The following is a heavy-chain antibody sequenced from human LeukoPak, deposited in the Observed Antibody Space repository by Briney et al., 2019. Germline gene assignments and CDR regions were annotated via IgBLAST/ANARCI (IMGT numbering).Heavy chain of an antibody. Sequence: GGSLRLSCAASGFTFSSYAMSWVRQAPGKGLEWVSGISGCGGTTYYADSVKGRFTTSRDNSKNTLDLQMNSLRVEDTAIYYCAKDRTAQNFDWYPYYFDSWGPGTLVTVSS. CDR2: ISGCGGTT. J-gene: IGHJ4*02. CDR1: GFTFSSYA. D-gene: IGHD3-9*01. CDR3: AKDRTAQNFDWYPYYFDS. V-gene: IGHV3-23*01.